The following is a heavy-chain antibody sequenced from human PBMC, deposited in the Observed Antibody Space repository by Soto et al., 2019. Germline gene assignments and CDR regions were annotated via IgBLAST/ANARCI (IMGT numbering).Heavy chain of an antibody. J-gene: IGHJ3*02. D-gene: IGHD2-2*01. CDR1: GGTFNTYT. CDR3: SIGSWSAETFDI. Sequence: QVHLVQSGAEVKTPGSSVKVSCKAAGGTFNTYTLIWVRQAPGHGLEWMGRMIPMLTVTNSAQKFQGRVTLTADKSTGTAFMELTSLRSDDTAIYYCSIGSWSAETFDIWGQGTIVTVSS. CDR2: MIPMLTVT. V-gene: IGHV1-69*02.